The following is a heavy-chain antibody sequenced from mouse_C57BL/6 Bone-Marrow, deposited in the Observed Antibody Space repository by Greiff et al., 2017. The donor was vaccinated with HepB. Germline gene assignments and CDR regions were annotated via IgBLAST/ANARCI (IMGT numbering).Heavy chain of an antibody. Sequence: QVQLKESGPELVKPGASVKISCKASGYAFSSSWMNWVKQRPGKGLEWIGRIYPGDGDTNYNGKFKGKATLTADKSSSTAYMQLSSLTSEDSAVYFCARILVDYWGQGTTLTVSS. J-gene: IGHJ2*01. CDR2: IYPGDGDT. V-gene: IGHV1-82*01. CDR1: GYAFSSSW. CDR3: ARILVDY.